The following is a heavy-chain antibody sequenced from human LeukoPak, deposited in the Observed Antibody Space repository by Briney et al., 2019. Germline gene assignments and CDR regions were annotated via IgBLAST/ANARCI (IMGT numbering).Heavy chain of an antibody. V-gene: IGHV1-18*01. Sequence: ASVKVSCRTSGYSFTNYGVAWVRQAPGQGLEWMGWISGENGNKNFAQKFQGRVTMTTDTSARIAYMEMRSLTSDDTAVYFCARWGVHGTTTFCFDYWSQGSLVTVSS. J-gene: IGHJ4*02. D-gene: IGHD2/OR15-2a*01. CDR3: ARWGVHGTTTFCFDY. CDR1: GYSFTNYG. CDR2: ISGENGNK.